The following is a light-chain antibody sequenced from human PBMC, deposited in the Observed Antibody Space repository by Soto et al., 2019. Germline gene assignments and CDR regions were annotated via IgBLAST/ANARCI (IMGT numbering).Light chain of an antibody. CDR2: AAS. CDR1: QGISSY. J-gene: IGKJ4*01. V-gene: IGKV1-8*01. CDR3: QQYYSYPQT. Sequence: AIRMTQSPSSFSASTGDRVTITCRASQGISSYLAWYQQKPGKAPKLLIYAASTLQSGVPSRFSGSGSGTDFTLTISCLQSEDFATYYCQQYYSYPQTFGGGTKVDNK.